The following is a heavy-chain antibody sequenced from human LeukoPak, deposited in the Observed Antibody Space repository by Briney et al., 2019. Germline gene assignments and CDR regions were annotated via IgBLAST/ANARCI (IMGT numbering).Heavy chain of an antibody. V-gene: IGHV3-21*01. J-gene: IGHJ3*02. D-gene: IGHD3-10*01. CDR1: GFIFSYYS. CDR3: AMSEFEAFDM. CDR2: INSNSNYI. Sequence: GGSLRLSCAASGFIFSYYSMNWVRQAPGKGLEWVSSINSNSNYIFYADSVKGRFTISRDKAKNSLYLQMTSLRAEDTAAYYCAMSEFEAFDMWGQGTMVTVSS.